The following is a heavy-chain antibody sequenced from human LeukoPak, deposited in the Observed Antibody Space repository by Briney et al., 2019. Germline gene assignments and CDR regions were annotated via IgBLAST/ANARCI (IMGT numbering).Heavy chain of an antibody. CDR2: INPNSGGT. Sequence: ASVKVSCKASGYTFTGYYMHWVRQAPGQGLEWMGWINPNSGGTNYARKFQGRVTMTRDTSISTAYMELSRLRSDDTAVYYCARAVTYYYYDSSGYYYNWFDPWGQGTLVTVSS. CDR1: GYTFTGYY. V-gene: IGHV1-2*02. D-gene: IGHD3-22*01. J-gene: IGHJ5*02. CDR3: ARAVTYYYYDSSGYYYNWFDP.